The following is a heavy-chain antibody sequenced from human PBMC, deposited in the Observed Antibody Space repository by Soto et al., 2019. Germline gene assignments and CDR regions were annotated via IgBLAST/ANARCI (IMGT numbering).Heavy chain of an antibody. J-gene: IGHJ5*02. CDR1: GGSISSGGYY. CDR3: ARSVDP. V-gene: IGHV4-31*03. CDR2: IYYSRTT. Sequence: QVQLQESGPGLVKPSQTLSLTCTVSGGSISSGGYYWSWIRQHPGKGLEWIGYIYYSRTTYYNPSLKMRVTISVDTSKNQSSLKLSYVTSAEAAVYYCARSVDPWGQGTLVTVSS.